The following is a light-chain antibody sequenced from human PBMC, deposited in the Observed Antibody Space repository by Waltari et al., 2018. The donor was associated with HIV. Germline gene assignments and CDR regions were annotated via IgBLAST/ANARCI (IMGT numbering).Light chain of an antibody. CDR1: SSDVGSYTR. Sequence: QSALTQPPSASASPGQSVTISCTGTSSDVGSYTRVSWYQQPPGTAPKLMIYEVSNRPSGVPDRFSGSKSGNTASLTISGLQAEDEADYYCSLYTSSSTLVFGRGTKLTVL. CDR3: SLYTSSSTLV. J-gene: IGLJ2*01. V-gene: IGLV2-18*01. CDR2: EVS.